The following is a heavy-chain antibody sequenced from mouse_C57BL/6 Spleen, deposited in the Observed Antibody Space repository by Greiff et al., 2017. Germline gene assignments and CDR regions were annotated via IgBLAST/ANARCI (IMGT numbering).Heavy chain of an antibody. CDR2: IDPSDSNT. Sequence: VQLQQPGAELVMPGASVKLSCKASGYTFTSYWMHWVKQRPGQGLEWIGEIDPSDSNTNYNQTFKGKSTLTVYKSASTAFMQLSSLTSEVSAVDYCAFGGNYPYYFDYWGQGTTLTVSS. V-gene: IGHV1-69*01. CDR1: GYTFTSYW. CDR3: AFGGNYPYYFDY. J-gene: IGHJ2*01. D-gene: IGHD2-1*01.